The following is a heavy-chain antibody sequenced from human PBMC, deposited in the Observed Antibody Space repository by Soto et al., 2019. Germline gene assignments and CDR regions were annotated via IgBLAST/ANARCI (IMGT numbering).Heavy chain of an antibody. J-gene: IGHJ3*02. CDR3: ARDRGNWNYRSAFDI. CDR1: GYTFTGYY. CDR2: INPNSGGT. D-gene: IGHD1-7*01. V-gene: IGHV1-2*04. Sequence: QVQLVQSGAEVKKPGASVKVSCKASGYTFTGYYMHWVRQAPGQGLGWMGWINPNSGGTNYAQKFQGWVTMTRDTSISTAYMELSRLRSDDTAVYYCARDRGNWNYRSAFDIWGQGTMVTVSS.